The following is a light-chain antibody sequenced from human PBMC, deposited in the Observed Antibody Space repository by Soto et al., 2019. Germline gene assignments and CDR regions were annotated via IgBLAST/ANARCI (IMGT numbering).Light chain of an antibody. CDR1: SNDVGGFNY. V-gene: IGLV2-14*03. CDR3: TSFTSGSTPYV. J-gene: IGLJ1*01. Sequence: QSVLTQPASVFGSPGQSITISCTGTSNDVGGFNYVSWYQQLPGKAPKLVIYDVTHRTSGVSDRFSGSRSGNTASLTISGLQAEDEADYFCTSFTSGSTPYVLGTGTKVTVL. CDR2: DVT.